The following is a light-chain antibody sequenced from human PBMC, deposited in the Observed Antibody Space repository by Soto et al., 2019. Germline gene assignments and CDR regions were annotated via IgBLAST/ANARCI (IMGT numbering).Light chain of an antibody. V-gene: IGLV2-14*03. CDR1: SSAVGGYNE. CDR3: SSHAAGSTLI. CDR2: DVT. J-gene: IGLJ2*01. Sequence: QSALTQPASVSGSPGQSTTISCTGTSSAVGGYNEVSWYQQRPGKAPKLMIFDVTNRPSGVSNRFSGSKSGNTASLTISGLQADDEAFYYCSSHAAGSTLIFGGGTKLTVL.